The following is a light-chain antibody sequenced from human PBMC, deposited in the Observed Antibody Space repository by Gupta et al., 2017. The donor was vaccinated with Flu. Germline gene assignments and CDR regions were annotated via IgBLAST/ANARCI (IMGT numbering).Light chain of an antibody. CDR1: SLRSYY. J-gene: IGLJ1*01. CDR2: GKN. V-gene: IGLV3-19*01. Sequence: SSELTQDPAVSVALGQTVRITCQGDSLRSYYASWYQQKPGQPPVLVIYGKNNRPSGIPDRFSGSSSGNTASLTITGAQAEDEADYYCNSRDSSGNHYVFGTGTKVTDL. CDR3: NSRDSSGNHYV.